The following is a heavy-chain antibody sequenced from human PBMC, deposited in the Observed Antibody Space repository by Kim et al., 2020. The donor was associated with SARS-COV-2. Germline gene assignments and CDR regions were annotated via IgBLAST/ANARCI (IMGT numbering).Heavy chain of an antibody. Sequence: GGSLRLSCVASGFTFSGFSMNWVRQASGKGLEWVSYISGSGTTTYYADSVKGRFTISRDNAKNSLYLQMDSLRDEDSAVYYCARAPRGSSGWYGDAFDFWGQGTMVTVSS. D-gene: IGHD6-19*01. CDR3: ARAPRGSSGWYGDAFDF. J-gene: IGHJ3*01. V-gene: IGHV3-48*02. CDR1: GFTFSGFS. CDR2: ISGSGTTT.